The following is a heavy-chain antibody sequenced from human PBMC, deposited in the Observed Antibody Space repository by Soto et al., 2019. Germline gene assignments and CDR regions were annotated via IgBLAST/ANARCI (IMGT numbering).Heavy chain of an antibody. CDR2: IYYSVST. D-gene: IGHD6-13*01. CDR1: GGSISSGGYY. CDR3: ARGGIAAAAPPDY. V-gene: IGHV4-31*03. J-gene: IGHJ4*02. Sequence: QVQLQESGPGLVKPSQTLSLTCTVSGGSISSGGYYWSWIRQHPGKGLEWIGYIYYSVSTYYNPSLKSRVTISVDTSKNQFSLKLSSVTAADTAVYYCARGGIAAAAPPDYWGQGTLVTVSS.